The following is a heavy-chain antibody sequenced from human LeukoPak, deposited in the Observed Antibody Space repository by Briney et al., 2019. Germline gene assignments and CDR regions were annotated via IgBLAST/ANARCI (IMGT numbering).Heavy chain of an antibody. CDR3: AKDASPGRMEWTFDY. J-gene: IGHJ4*02. Sequence: GGSLRLSCAASGFTFSSYGMHWVRQAPGKGLEWVAVIWYGGSDKYYADSVKGRFTISRDNSKNTLYLQMNSLRADDTAVYYCAKDASPGRMEWTFDYWGQGTLVTVSS. D-gene: IGHD3-3*01. V-gene: IGHV3-30*02. CDR2: IWYGGSDK. CDR1: GFTFSSYG.